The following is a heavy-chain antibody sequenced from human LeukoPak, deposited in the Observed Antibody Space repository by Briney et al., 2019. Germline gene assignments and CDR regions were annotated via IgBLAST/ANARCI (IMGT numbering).Heavy chain of an antibody. CDR3: ARGPGVAANDY. Sequence: SSETLSLTCTVSGYSISSGYYWGWIRQPPGKGLEWIGSIYHSGSTYYNPSLKSRVTISVDTSKNQFSLKLSSVTAADTAVYYCARGPGVAANDYWGQGTLVTVSS. CDR1: GYSISSGYY. CDR2: IYHSGST. D-gene: IGHD2-15*01. V-gene: IGHV4-38-2*02. J-gene: IGHJ4*02.